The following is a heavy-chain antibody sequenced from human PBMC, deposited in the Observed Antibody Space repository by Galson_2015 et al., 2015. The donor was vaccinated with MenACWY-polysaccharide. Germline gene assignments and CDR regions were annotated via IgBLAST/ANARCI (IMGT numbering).Heavy chain of an antibody. CDR2: IWWDGTNK. J-gene: IGHJ4*02. V-gene: IGHV3-33*08. Sequence: SLRLSCAASGFTFSNYWMSWIRQAPGKGLEWVALIWWDGTNKYYSDSVEGRFTISRDNSRNTLYLQMNSLRAEDTAVYYCARDRPDLVSTIFDYWGQGALVTVSS. CDR1: GFTFSNYW. CDR3: ARDRPDLVSTIFDY. D-gene: IGHD5/OR15-5a*01.